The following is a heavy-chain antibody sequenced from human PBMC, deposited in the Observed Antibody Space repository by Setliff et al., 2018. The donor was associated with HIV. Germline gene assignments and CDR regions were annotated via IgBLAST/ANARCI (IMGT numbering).Heavy chain of an antibody. CDR1: GASINSMTDY. Sequence: PSETLSLTCTVSGASINSMTDYWGWIRQPPGKRLEWLGSIYDSGSTSYNPSLSSRLTISVDTSKNQVSLRLTSVTAADTGVYYCARHRDPPGSRWIFYYYYMDLWGKGTTVTVSS. CDR2: IYDSGST. V-gene: IGHV4-39*01. D-gene: IGHD6-13*01. J-gene: IGHJ6*03. CDR3: ARHRDPPGSRWIFYYYYMDL.